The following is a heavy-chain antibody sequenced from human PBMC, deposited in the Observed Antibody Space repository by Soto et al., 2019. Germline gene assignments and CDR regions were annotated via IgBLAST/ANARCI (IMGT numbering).Heavy chain of an antibody. D-gene: IGHD3-9*01. V-gene: IGHV3-73*01. Sequence: GGSLRLSCAASGFTFSGSAMHWVRQASGKGLEWVGRIRSKANSYATAYAASAKGRFTISRDDSKNTAYLQMNSLKTEDTAVYYCTRNHVLRYFDWGQGTLVTVSS. CDR2: IRSKANSYAT. CDR3: TRNHVLRYFD. J-gene: IGHJ4*02. CDR1: GFTFSGSA.